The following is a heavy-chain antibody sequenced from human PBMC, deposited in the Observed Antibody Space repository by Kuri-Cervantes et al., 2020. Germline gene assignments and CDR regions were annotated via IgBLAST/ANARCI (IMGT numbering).Heavy chain of an antibody. J-gene: IGHJ6*02. D-gene: IGHD2-21*01. Sequence: GGSLRLSCAASGFTFSSYGMHWVRQAPGKGLGWVAVIWYDGSNKYYADSVKGRFTISRDNSKNTLYLQMNSLRAEDTAVYYCARSLSLFLTYYYGMDVWGQGTTVTVS. CDR1: GFTFSSYG. V-gene: IGHV3-33*01. CDR3: ARSLSLFLTYYYGMDV. CDR2: IWYDGSNK.